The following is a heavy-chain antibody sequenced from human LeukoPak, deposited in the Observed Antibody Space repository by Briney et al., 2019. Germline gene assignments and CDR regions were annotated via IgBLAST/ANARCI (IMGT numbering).Heavy chain of an antibody. V-gene: IGHV3-23*01. Sequence: GGSLRLSCAASGFTFSNYAMNWVRQAPGKGLECVSVISDSGHSTYYADSVQGRFTISRDNSKNTLYLQMNSLRAEDTAVYYCASPPGYCSGGSCYGWTYYFDYWGQGTLVTVSS. CDR1: GFTFSNYA. CDR3: ASPPGYCSGGSCYGWTYYFDY. J-gene: IGHJ4*02. D-gene: IGHD2-15*01. CDR2: ISDSGHST.